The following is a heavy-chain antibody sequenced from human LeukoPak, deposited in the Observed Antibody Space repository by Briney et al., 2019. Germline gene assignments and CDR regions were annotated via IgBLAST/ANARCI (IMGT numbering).Heavy chain of an antibody. CDR3: ARDLPNPYCSSTSCSSDYYGMDV. J-gene: IGHJ6*04. CDR1: GFTFSDYY. CDR2: ISSSSSYT. V-gene: IGHV3-11*06. D-gene: IGHD2-2*01. Sequence: GGSLRLSCGASGFTFSDYYMSWIRQAPGKGLEWISYISSSSSYTNYADSVKGRFTISRDNAKNSLYLQMNSLRAEDTAVYYCARDLPNPYCSSTSCSSDYYGMDVWGKGTTVTVSS.